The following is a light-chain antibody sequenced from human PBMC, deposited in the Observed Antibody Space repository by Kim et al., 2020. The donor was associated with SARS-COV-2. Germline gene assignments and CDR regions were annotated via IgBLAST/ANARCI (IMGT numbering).Light chain of an antibody. CDR2: DAS. CDR1: QGISSA. V-gene: IGKV1D-13*01. CDR3: QQFNNYPSLT. J-gene: IGKJ4*01. Sequence: AIQLTQSPSSLSASVGDRVTITCRASQGISSALAWYQQKPGKAPKLLIYDASSLESGVPSRFSGSGSGTDFTLTISSLQPEDFATYYCQQFNNYPSLTFGGGTKVEI.